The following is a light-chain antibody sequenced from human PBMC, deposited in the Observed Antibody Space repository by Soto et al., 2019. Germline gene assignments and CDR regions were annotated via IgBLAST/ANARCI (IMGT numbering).Light chain of an antibody. CDR2: EDN. V-gene: IGLV6-57*02. CDR1: SGSIASNY. Sequence: KFMLTQPHSVSESPGKTVTISCTGSSGSIASNYVQWYQQRPGSAPTTVIYEDNQRPSGVPDRFFGSIDSSSNSASLTISGLKTEDEADYYCKSYDSSNHVFGTGTKV. J-gene: IGLJ1*01. CDR3: KSYDSSNHV.